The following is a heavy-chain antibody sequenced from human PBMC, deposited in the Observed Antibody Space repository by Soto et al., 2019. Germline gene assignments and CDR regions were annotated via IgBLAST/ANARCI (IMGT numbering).Heavy chain of an antibody. CDR3: ARGDTGQLVDL. Sequence: SETLSLTCTVSGDSTSNSDCSWIRQAPCKGPEWLGYLSYNGVTNHNPSLQGRATMSVDTSQNRFSLNLNSVSAADTAVYYCARGDTGQLVDLGGHGILVIVSS. CDR2: LSYNGVT. D-gene: IGHD1-26*01. J-gene: IGHJ5*02. CDR1: GDSTSNSD. V-gene: IGHV4-59*13.